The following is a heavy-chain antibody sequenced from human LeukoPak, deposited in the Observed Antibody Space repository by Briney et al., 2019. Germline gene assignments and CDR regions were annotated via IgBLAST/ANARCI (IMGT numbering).Heavy chain of an antibody. CDR1: GYTFTSYY. J-gene: IGHJ4*02. V-gene: IGHV1-46*01. CDR3: ARDGRYISGWSFDH. CDR2: INPNDGST. Sequence: GVSVKVSCKASGYTFTSYYMHWVRQAPGQGLEWMGIINPNDGSTTYARKFQGRVTMTRDTSTSTVYMEVSSLRSEDTAFYYCARDGRYISGWSFDHWGQGTLVTVSS. D-gene: IGHD6-19*01.